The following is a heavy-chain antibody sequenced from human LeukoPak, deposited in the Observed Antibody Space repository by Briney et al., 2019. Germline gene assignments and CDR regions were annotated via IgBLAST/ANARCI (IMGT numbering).Heavy chain of an antibody. D-gene: IGHD6-13*01. CDR1: GFKFRNYG. CDR3: ARSKAAADPYYHYYGMDV. J-gene: IGHJ6*02. V-gene: IGHV3-33*01. CDR2: IWYDGSNK. Sequence: PGRSLRLSCAASGFKFRNYGIHWVRQSPGKGLEWVAVIWYDGSNKYYADSVKGRFTISRDNSKNTLYLQMNSLRAEDTAMYYCARSKAAADPYYHYYGMDVWGQGTTVTVSS.